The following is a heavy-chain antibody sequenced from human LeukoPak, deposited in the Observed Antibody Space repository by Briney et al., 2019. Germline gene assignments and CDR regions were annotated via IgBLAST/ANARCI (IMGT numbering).Heavy chain of an antibody. CDR3: ARRCSSTSCSIGGGWFDP. Sequence: SVKVSCKASGGTFSSYGITWLRPAPGQGLEWMGGIIPIFGTTNYAQKFQGRVTITADESTSTAYMELSSLRSEDTAVYYCARRCSSTSCSIGGGWFDPWGQGTLVTVSS. V-gene: IGHV1-69*13. J-gene: IGHJ5*02. CDR2: IIPIFGTT. D-gene: IGHD2-2*01. CDR1: GGTFSSYG.